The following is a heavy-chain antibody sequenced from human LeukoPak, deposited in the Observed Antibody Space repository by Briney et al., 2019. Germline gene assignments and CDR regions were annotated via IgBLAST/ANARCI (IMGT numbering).Heavy chain of an antibody. V-gene: IGHV4-34*01. Sequence: SETLSLTCAVYGGSFSGYYWSWIRQPPGKGLEWIGEINHSGSTNYNPSLKSRVTISVDTSKNQFSLKLSSVTAADTAVYYCARLSPPYCYDSSGDNDYWGQGTLVTVSS. D-gene: IGHD3-22*01. CDR1: GGSFSGYY. CDR3: ARLSPPYCYDSSGDNDY. CDR2: INHSGST. J-gene: IGHJ4*02.